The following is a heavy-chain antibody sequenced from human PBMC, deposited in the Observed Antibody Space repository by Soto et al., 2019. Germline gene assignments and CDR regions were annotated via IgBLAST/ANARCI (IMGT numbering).Heavy chain of an antibody. Sequence: ASVKVSCKASGYTFTSYGISWVRQAPGQGLEWMGWISAYNGNTNYAQKLQGRVTMTTDTSTSTAYMELRSLRSDDTAVYYCARDGYSGSYIVGGWFDPWGQGTLVTVSS. CDR1: GYTFTSYG. J-gene: IGHJ5*02. CDR3: ARDGYSGSYIVGGWFDP. D-gene: IGHD1-26*01. V-gene: IGHV1-18*01. CDR2: ISAYNGNT.